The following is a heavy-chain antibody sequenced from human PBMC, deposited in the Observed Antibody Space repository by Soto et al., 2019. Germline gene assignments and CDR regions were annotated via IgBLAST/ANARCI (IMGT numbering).Heavy chain of an antibody. CDR1: GGTFGSYA. V-gene: IGHV1-69*13. Sequence: ASVKVSCKASGGTFGSYAISWVRQAPGQGLEWMGGIIPIFGTANYAQKFQGRVTITADESTSTAYMELSSLRSEDTAVYYCARARSAVYCSGGSCYYFDYWGQGTLVTVSS. CDR2: IIPIFGTA. J-gene: IGHJ4*02. D-gene: IGHD2-15*01. CDR3: ARARSAVYCSGGSCYYFDY.